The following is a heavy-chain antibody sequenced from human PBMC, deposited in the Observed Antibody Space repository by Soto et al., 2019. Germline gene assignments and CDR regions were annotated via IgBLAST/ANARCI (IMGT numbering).Heavy chain of an antibody. CDR2: IYYSGST. CDR3: ATRFQNYDILTGYDAFDI. J-gene: IGHJ3*02. D-gene: IGHD3-9*01. V-gene: IGHV4-59*01. Sequence: PSETLSLTCTVSGGSISSYYWSWIRQPPGKGLEWIGYIYYSGSTNYNPSLKSRVTISVDTSKNQFSLKLSSVTAADTAVYYCATRFQNYDILTGYDAFDIWGQGTMVTVSS. CDR1: GGSISSYY.